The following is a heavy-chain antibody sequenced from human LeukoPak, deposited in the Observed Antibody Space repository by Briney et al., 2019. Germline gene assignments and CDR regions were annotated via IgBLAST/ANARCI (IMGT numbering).Heavy chain of an antibody. Sequence: GGSLRLSCAGSGFTVGGYGMHWFRQTPGKGLEWVAVIAYDGSRAFYADSVKGRFTISRDNSKNTMSVQMDDLRAEDTAVYYCTRYNNDHFDYWGQGTLVTVSS. CDR1: GFTVGGYG. D-gene: IGHD1-14*01. CDR2: IAYDGSRA. J-gene: IGHJ4*02. V-gene: IGHV3-33*01. CDR3: TRYNNDHFDY.